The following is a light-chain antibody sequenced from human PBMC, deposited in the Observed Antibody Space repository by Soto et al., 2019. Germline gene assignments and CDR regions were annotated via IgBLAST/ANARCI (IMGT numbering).Light chain of an antibody. CDR2: EVS. J-gene: IGLJ2*01. V-gene: IGLV2-14*01. CDR1: SSDVGGYNY. CDR3: RSYTSRSTPYVV. Sequence: QSVLTQPASVSGSPGQSITISCTGTSSDVGGYNYVSWYQQHPGKAPKLMIYEVSNRPSGVSNRFSGSKSGNTASLTISGLQAEDEADSYCRSYTSRSTPYVVFGGGTKVTVL.